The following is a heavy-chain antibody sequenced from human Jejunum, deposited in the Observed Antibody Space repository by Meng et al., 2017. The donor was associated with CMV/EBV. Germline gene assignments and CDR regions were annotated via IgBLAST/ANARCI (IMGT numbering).Heavy chain of an antibody. CDR1: GASLRNNYY. J-gene: IGHJ4*02. CDR3: ARGSRASGGDFDY. V-gene: IGHV4-59*01. CDR2: IYYSGTT. D-gene: IGHD2-21*01. Sequence: VSGASLRNNYYWSWIRQSPGKGLEWIGNIYYSGTTNYNPSLKSRVIILIDTSNKQFSLKLGSVTTADAAVYYCARGSRASGGDFDYWGQGTLVTVSS.